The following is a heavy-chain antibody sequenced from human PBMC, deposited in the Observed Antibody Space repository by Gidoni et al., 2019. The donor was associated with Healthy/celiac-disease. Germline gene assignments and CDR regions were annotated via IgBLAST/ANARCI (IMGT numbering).Heavy chain of an antibody. CDR3: PYGSGSRAPLLFDY. CDR1: GVTLSSYA. D-gene: IGHD3-10*01. V-gene: IGHV3-23*01. J-gene: IGHJ4*02. CDR2: ISGSGGST. Sequence: EVQLLESGGGLVQPGGSLRLSCAASGVTLSSYAMSWVRPAPGKGLEWVSAISGSGGSTYYADSVKGRFTISRDNSKNTLYLQMNSLRAEDTAVYYCPYGSGSRAPLLFDYWGQGTLVTVSS.